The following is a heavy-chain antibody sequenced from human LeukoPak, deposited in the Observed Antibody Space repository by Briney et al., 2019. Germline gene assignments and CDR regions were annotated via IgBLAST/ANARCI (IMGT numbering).Heavy chain of an antibody. CDR3: ARDYDSSGYYDY. CDR2: IYSGGST. V-gene: IGHV3-66*01. Sequence: GGSLRLSCAASGFTVSSNYMSWVRQAPGKGLEWVSVIYSGGSTYYAGSVKGRFTISRDNSKNTLYLQMNSLRAEDTAVYYCARDYDSSGYYDYWGQGTLVTVSS. J-gene: IGHJ4*02. D-gene: IGHD3-22*01. CDR1: GFTVSSNY.